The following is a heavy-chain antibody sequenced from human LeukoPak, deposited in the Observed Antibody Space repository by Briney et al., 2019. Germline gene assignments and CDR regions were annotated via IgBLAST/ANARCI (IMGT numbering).Heavy chain of an antibody. V-gene: IGHV3-21*01. Sequence: PGGSLRLSCAASGFTFSSYSMNWVRQAPGKGLEWVSSISSSSSYIYYADSVKGRFTISRDNAKNSLYLQMNSLRAEGTAVYYCARDLSWGWGGYYYYYYGMDVWGQGTTVTVSS. CDR3: ARDLSWGWGGYYYYYYGMDV. J-gene: IGHJ6*02. D-gene: IGHD7-27*01. CDR1: GFTFSSYS. CDR2: ISSSSSYI.